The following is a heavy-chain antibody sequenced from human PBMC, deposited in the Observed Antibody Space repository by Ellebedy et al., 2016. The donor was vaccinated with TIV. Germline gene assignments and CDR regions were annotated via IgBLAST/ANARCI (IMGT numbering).Heavy chain of an antibody. J-gene: IGHJ2*01. V-gene: IGHV3-7*03. CDR3: ARDLLLWFGERHWYFDL. D-gene: IGHD3-10*01. CDR1: GFTFSSYW. CDR2: IQQHGSET. Sequence: PGGSLRLSCAASGFTFSSYWMTWVRQAPGKGLEWVANIQQHGSETYYVDFVKGRFTVSRDNAKNSLYLQMNSLRAEDTAVYYCARDLLLWFGERHWYFDLWGRGTLVTVSS.